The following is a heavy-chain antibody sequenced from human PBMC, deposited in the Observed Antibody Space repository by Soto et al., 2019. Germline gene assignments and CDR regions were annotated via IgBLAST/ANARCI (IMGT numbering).Heavy chain of an antibody. CDR2: INHSGST. J-gene: IGHJ6*03. CDR3: ARLRRYGSGFYYYYYMDV. CDR1: GGSFSGYY. D-gene: IGHD3-10*01. V-gene: IGHV4-34*01. Sequence: PSETLSLTCAVYGGSFSGYYWSWIRQPPGKGLEWIGEINHSGSTNYNPSLKSRVTISVDTSKNQFSLKLSSVTAADTAVYYCARLRRYGSGFYYYYYMDVWGKGTTVTVSS.